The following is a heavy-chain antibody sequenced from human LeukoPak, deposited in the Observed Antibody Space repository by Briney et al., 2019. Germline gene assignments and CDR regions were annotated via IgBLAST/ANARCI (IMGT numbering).Heavy chain of an antibody. V-gene: IGHV4-4*07. D-gene: IGHD3-3*01. CDR1: GGSISSYY. CDR3: ARSRDLTIFGVTGFDP. J-gene: IGHJ5*02. CDR2: IYTSGST. Sequence: SETLSLTCTVSGGSISSYYWSWIRQPAGKGLEWIGRIYTSGSTNYNPSLKSRVTMSVDTSKNQFSLKLSSVTAADTAVYYCARSRDLTIFGVTGFDPWGQGTLVTVSS.